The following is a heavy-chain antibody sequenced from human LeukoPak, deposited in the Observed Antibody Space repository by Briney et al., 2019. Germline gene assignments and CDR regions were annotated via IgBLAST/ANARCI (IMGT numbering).Heavy chain of an antibody. CDR2: IYYSGST. V-gene: IGHV4-39*01. Sequence: PSETLSLTCSVSGGSISSSSYFWGWIRQPPGKGLEWIGSIYYSGSTYSNPSLKSRFTISVDTSKSQFSLKLSSVTAADTAVYYCARSLPGIVATITHPDAFDIWGQGTMVTVSS. CDR1: GGSISSSSYF. CDR3: ARSLPGIVATITHPDAFDI. D-gene: IGHD5-12*01. J-gene: IGHJ3*02.